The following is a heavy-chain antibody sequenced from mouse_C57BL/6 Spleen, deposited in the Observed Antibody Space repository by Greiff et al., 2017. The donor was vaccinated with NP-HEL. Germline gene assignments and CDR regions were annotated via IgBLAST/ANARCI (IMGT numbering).Heavy chain of an antibody. J-gene: IGHJ2*01. CDR1: GYAFSSSW. CDR3: ARWATVNFDY. D-gene: IGHD1-1*01. Sequence: QVQLQQSGPELVKPGASVKISCKASGYAFSSSWMNWVKQRPGKGLEWIGRIYPGDGDTNYNGKFKGKATLTADKSSSTAYMQLSSLTSEDSAVYFCARWATVNFDYWGQGTTLTVSS. V-gene: IGHV1-82*01. CDR2: IYPGDGDT.